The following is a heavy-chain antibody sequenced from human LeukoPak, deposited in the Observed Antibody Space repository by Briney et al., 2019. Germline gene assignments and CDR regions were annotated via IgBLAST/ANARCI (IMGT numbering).Heavy chain of an antibody. V-gene: IGHV1-46*01. CDR3: ARVGPRAHAFDI. J-gene: IGHJ3*02. CDR1: GYTFTTYY. Sequence: ASVKVSCKASGYTFTTYYVHWVRQAPGQGLEWMGIINPSGGSTTYAQKLQGRVTMTTDTSTSTAYMELRSLRSDDTAVYYCARVGPRAHAFDIWGQGTMVTVSS. D-gene: IGHD1-26*01. CDR2: INPSGGST.